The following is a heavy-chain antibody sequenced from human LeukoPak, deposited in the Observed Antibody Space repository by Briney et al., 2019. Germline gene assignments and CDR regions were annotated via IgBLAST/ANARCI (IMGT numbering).Heavy chain of an antibody. J-gene: IGHJ4*02. V-gene: IGHV4-4*02. CDR2: VHLSGAT. Sequence: SETLSLTCAASGGSISSTNWCWLVRQPPGKGLEWIGEVHLSGATNYNPSLESRVSMSIHKSKNHLSLGIGAARSPDTATYYCTSESGAFSPFGFWGQGTLLTVSS. D-gene: IGHD1-26*01. CDR1: GGSISSTNW. CDR3: TSESGAFSPFGF.